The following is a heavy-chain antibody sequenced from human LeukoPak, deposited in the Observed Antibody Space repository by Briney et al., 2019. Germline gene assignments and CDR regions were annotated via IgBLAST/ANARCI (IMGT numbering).Heavy chain of an antibody. CDR1: GGSFSGYY. CDR3: ARHISPILTGPKDAFDI. D-gene: IGHD3-9*01. J-gene: IGHJ3*02. V-gene: IGHV4-34*01. Sequence: SETLSLTCAVYGGSFSGYYWSWIRQPPGKGLEWIGEINHSGSTNYNPSLKSRVTISVDTSKNQFSLKLSSVTAADTAVYYCARHISPILTGPKDAFDIWGQGTMVTVSS. CDR2: INHSGST.